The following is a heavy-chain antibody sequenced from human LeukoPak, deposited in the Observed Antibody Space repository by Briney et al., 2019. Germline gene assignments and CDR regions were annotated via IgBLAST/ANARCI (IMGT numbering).Heavy chain of an antibody. CDR2: ISGSGGDT. Sequence: PGGSLRLSCAASGFTFSSYAMSWVHQAPGKGLEWVSTISGSGGDTYFADSVKGRFIISRDNSKNTLYLQMDSLRAEDTAVYYCAKEMLSSLYYFDYWGQGTLVTVSS. D-gene: IGHD2-8*01. J-gene: IGHJ4*02. CDR1: GFTFSSYA. CDR3: AKEMLSSLYYFDY. V-gene: IGHV3-23*01.